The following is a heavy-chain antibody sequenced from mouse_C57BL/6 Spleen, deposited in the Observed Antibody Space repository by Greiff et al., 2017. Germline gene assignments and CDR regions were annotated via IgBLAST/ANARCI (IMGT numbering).Heavy chain of an antibody. Sequence: EVHLVESGGGLVKPGGSLKLPCAASGFTFSSYAMSWVRQTPEKRLEWVATFSDGGSYTYYPDNVKGRFTISRDNAKNNQCQQMSHLKSEDTAMYYCARSKNYFDCWGQGTTLTVSS. CDR3: ARSKNYFDC. CDR2: FSDGGSYT. D-gene: IGHD1-1*01. V-gene: IGHV5-4*01. CDR1: GFTFSSYA. J-gene: IGHJ2*01.